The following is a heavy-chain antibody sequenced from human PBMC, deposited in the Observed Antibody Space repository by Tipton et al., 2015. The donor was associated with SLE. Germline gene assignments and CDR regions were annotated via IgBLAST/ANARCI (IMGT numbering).Heavy chain of an antibody. D-gene: IGHD3-16*01. CDR1: GFTYSGYA. CDR2: IRADGSNK. Sequence: SLRLSCAASGFTYSGYAMHWVRQAPGKGLEWVAFIRADGSNKDYADSVKGRFTISRDNSKNTLYLQMNRLRVEDTAVYYCAGGTGAYFDHWGQGTLVTGSS. V-gene: IGHV3-30*02. CDR3: AGGTGAYFDH. J-gene: IGHJ4*02.